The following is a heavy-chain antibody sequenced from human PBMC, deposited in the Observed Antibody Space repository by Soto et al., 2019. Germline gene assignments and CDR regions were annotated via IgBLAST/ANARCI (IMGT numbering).Heavy chain of an antibody. J-gene: IGHJ6*02. CDR2: IYYSGST. CDR1: GGSLSSGAYY. D-gene: IGHD2-15*01. Sequence: SETLSLTCTVSGGSLSSGAYYWSWIRQHPGKGLEWIGYIYYSGSTYYNPSLESRVTLSVDTSRKQFSLKVSSVTAADTAVYYCARHLTYCSAGSCYSDFPYYGMDVWGQGTTVTVSS. CDR3: ARHLTYCSAGSCYSDFPYYGMDV. V-gene: IGHV4-31*03.